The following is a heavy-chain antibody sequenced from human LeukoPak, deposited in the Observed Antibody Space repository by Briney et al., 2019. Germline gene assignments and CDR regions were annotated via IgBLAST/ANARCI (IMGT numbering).Heavy chain of an antibody. V-gene: IGHV3-7*01. CDR3: ARGGYCSGGSCLYYYYYGMDV. J-gene: IGHJ6*02. CDR1: GFTFSSYW. Sequence: SGGSLRPSCAASGFTFSSYWMSWVRQAPGKGLEWVANIKQDGSEKYYVDSVKGRFTISRDNAKNSLYLQMNSLRAEDTAVYYCARGGYCSGGSCLYYYYYGMDVWGQGTTVTVSS. D-gene: IGHD2-15*01. CDR2: IKQDGSEK.